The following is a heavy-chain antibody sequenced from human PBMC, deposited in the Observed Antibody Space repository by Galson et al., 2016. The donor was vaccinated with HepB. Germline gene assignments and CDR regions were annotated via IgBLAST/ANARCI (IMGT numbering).Heavy chain of an antibody. CDR1: GYSFSTYW. Sequence: QSGAEVKKPGESLRISCKDSGYSFSTYWIIWVRQMPGKGLEWMGRIDPSDSYTNYSPSFQGHVTISADKSISTAYLQWSSLKASDTCIYYCAGQGSSAGELYSYYGMDVWGQGTTVTVSS. V-gene: IGHV5-10-1*01. CDR2: IDPSDSYT. CDR3: AGQGSSAGELYSYYGMDV. J-gene: IGHJ6*02. D-gene: IGHD2-15*01.